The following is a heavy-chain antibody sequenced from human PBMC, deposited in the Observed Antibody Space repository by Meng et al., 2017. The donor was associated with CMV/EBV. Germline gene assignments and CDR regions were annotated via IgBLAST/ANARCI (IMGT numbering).Heavy chain of an antibody. J-gene: IGHJ4*01. D-gene: IGHD2-21*01. CDR1: GYTFTSYG. Sequence: VQLVKAGAEVKKPGASVKVSCKASGYTFTSYGISWVRQAPGQGLEWMGWISVYNGHTNFAQNLQGRVTMTTDTSTSTAYVELRSLRSDDTAIYYCARGVPLGIIYSFDYWGQGTLVTVSS. CDR2: ISVYNGHT. V-gene: IGHV1-18*01. CDR3: ARGVPLGIIYSFDY.